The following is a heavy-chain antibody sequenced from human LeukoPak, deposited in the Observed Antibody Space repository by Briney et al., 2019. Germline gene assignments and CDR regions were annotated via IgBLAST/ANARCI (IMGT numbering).Heavy chain of an antibody. D-gene: IGHD2-21*02. Sequence: PGGSLRLSCAASGFTFSSYGMHWVRQAPGKGLEWVAVISYDGSNKYYAGSVKGRFTISRDNSKNTLYLQMNSLRAEDTAVYYCAKGSYCGGDCYLLIDYWGQGTLVTVSS. J-gene: IGHJ4*02. CDR2: ISYDGSNK. V-gene: IGHV3-30*18. CDR3: AKGSYCGGDCYLLIDY. CDR1: GFTFSSYG.